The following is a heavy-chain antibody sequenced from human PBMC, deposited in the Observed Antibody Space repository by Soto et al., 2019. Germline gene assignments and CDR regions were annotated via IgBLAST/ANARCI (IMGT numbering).Heavy chain of an antibody. CDR2: IKPTGGST. J-gene: IGHJ4*02. D-gene: IGHD2-21*02. CDR3: ARSIVVVTALDY. CDR1: GYTFTSYY. V-gene: IGHV1-46*01. Sequence: GASVKVSCKASGYTFTSYYMHWVRQAPGQGLEWMGMIKPTGGSTSYAQKFQGRVTMTRDTSASTAYMELSSLRSEDTAVYYCARSIVVVTALDYWGQGTLVTVSS.